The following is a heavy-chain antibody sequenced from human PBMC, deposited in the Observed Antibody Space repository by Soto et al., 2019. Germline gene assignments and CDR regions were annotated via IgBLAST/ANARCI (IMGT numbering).Heavy chain of an antibody. V-gene: IGHV3-23*01. CDR1: GFSFRPYA. CDR2: ITATGT. Sequence: EVQLLESGGGFVQPGGSLRLSCTASGFSFRPYAMFGVRQAPGKGLVWVSAITATGTHYADSVKGRFTISRDSSKSTLYLDINNLIVEDTAVYYCAKGMVPDQWGQGTRITVSS. CDR3: AKGMVPDQ. D-gene: IGHD6-13*01. J-gene: IGHJ5*02.